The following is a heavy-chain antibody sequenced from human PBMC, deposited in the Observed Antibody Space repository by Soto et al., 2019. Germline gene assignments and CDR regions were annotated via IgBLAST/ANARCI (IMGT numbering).Heavy chain of an antibody. CDR3: ARRRRDGYNYPFFDY. CDR1: GGSISSYY. D-gene: IGHD5-12*01. Sequence: SETLSLTCTVSGGSISSYYWSWIRQPAGKGLEWIGRIYTSGSTNYNPSLKSRVTMSVDTSKNQFSLKLSSVTAADTAVYYCARRRRDGYNYPFFDYWGQGTLVTVSS. CDR2: IYTSGST. V-gene: IGHV4-4*07. J-gene: IGHJ4*02.